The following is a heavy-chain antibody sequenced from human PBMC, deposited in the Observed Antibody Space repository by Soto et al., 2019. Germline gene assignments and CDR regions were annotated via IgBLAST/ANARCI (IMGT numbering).Heavy chain of an antibody. CDR3: ARFFWAAAGTYGMDV. V-gene: IGHV4-4*02. Sequence: SETLSLTCAVSGGSISSSNWWSWVRPPPGKGLEWIGEIYHSGSTNYNPSLKSRVTISVDKSKNQFSLKLSSVTAADTAVYYCARFFWAAAGTYGMDVWGQGTTVTVSS. J-gene: IGHJ6*02. CDR2: IYHSGST. D-gene: IGHD6-13*01. CDR1: GGSISSSNW.